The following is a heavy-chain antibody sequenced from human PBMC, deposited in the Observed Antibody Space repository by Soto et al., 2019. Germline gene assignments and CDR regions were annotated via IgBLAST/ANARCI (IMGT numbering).Heavy chain of an antibody. D-gene: IGHD6-13*01. CDR3: AREEAAVGKGSLYYFVY. CDR1: GFTFSSYA. V-gene: IGHV3-64*01. Sequence: EVQLVESGGGLVQPGGSLRLSCAASGFTFSSYAMHWVRQAPGKGLEYVSAISSNGGSTYYANSVKGRFTISRDNSKNTLYLQVGSLRAEDMAVYYCAREEAAVGKGSLYYFVYWGQGTLVTVSS. CDR2: ISSNGGST. J-gene: IGHJ4*02.